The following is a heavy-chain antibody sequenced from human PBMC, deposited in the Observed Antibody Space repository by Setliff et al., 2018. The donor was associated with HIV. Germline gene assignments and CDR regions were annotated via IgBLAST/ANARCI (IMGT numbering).Heavy chain of an antibody. J-gene: IGHJ4*02. Sequence: SETLSLTCTVSGDSISSHYWSWIRQPPGKGLEWIGYSYYRGSTNYNPSLKSRVTISVDTSKNQFSLKLSSVTAADTAVYYCARLDYGSGSYPYLFDYWGQGTLVTVSS. CDR3: ARLDYGSGSYPYLFDY. V-gene: IGHV4-59*11. CDR1: GDSISSHY. CDR2: SYYRGST. D-gene: IGHD3-10*01.